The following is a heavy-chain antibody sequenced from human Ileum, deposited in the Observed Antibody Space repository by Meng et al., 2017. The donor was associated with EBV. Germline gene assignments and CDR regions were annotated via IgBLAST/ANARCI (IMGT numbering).Heavy chain of an antibody. J-gene: IGHJ4*02. CDR2: IDSGSTTI. CDR3: ARENYGSDY. CDR1: GFTLGDYY. V-gene: IGHV3-11*01. D-gene: IGHD4-17*01. Sequence: GKLVESVGGLVKPGGSLRLSCVASGFTLGDYYMGWTRQAPGKGLEWISYIDSGSTTINYADSVKGRFTISRDNAMNTLYLEMNYLRVDDTAVYYCARENYGSDYWGQGTLVTVSS.